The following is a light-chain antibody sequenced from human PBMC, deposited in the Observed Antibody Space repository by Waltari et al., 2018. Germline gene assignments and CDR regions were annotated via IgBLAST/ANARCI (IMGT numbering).Light chain of an antibody. J-gene: IGLJ2*01. Sequence: QAGPTQPASVSGSPGQSITISCTGTSNNVGSYNLVSWYQQHPGKPPKLIIYEGSKRPSGVSNRFSGSKSDNPASLTLSGLQPGDEADYYCCSNVGTSAFFGGGTKLTVL. CDR1: SNNVGSYNL. V-gene: IGLV2-23*03. CDR2: EGS. CDR3: CSNVGTSAF.